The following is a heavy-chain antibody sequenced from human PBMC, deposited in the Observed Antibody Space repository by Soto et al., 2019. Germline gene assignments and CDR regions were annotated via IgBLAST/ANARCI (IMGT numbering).Heavy chain of an antibody. V-gene: IGHV3-23*01. Sequence: PGGSLRLSCAASGFTFSIFAMTWVRQAPGKGLEWVSGISGTGHNTYYADSMKGRFTISRDNSKNTVYLHMNNLRVEDTAVYYCAKGGSADDYVWGSYRYNGGMDVWGQGTTVTVSS. CDR1: GFTFSIFA. J-gene: IGHJ6*02. CDR2: ISGTGHNT. CDR3: AKGGSADDYVWGSYRYNGGMDV. D-gene: IGHD3-16*02.